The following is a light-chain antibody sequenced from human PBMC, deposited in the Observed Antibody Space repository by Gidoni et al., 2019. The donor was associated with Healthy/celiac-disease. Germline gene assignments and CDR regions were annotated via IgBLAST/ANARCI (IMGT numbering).Light chain of an antibody. Sequence: DIQLTKSPSFLSASVGDRVTITCRASQGISSYFAWYQQKPGKAPKLLIYAASTLQSGVPSRFSGSGSGTEFTLTISSLQPEDFATYSCQQLNSYRAFGQGTKVEIK. CDR1: QGISSY. CDR2: AAS. J-gene: IGKJ1*01. V-gene: IGKV1-9*01. CDR3: QQLNSYRA.